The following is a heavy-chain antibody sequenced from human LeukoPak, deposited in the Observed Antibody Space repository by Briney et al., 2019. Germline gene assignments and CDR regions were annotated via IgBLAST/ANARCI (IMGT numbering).Heavy chain of an antibody. V-gene: IGHV3-23*01. D-gene: IGHD6-13*01. J-gene: IGHJ4*02. Sequence: GGSLRLSCAASGFTFSSYAMSWVRQAPGKGLEWVSGISGGGGSTYYADSVKGQFTISRDNSKNTLFLQMNSLRAEDTAVYYCARARDSSSWFSSDYWGQGTLVTVSS. CDR1: GFTFSSYA. CDR2: ISGGGGST. CDR3: ARARDSSSWFSSDY.